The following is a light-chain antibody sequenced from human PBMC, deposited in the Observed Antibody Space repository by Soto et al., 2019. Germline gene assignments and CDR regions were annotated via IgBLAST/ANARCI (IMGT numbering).Light chain of an antibody. V-gene: IGKV3-15*01. CDR3: QPYNTWLWT. Sequence: EVVMTQSPATLSVSPGERATLSCRASQSVNANLAWYQQKPGQAPRLLIHGASNRATGIPARFSGSGFGTEFTLTISSLQSEDFAVYYCQPYNTWLWTFGQGTKVEI. CDR1: QSVNAN. J-gene: IGKJ1*01. CDR2: GAS.